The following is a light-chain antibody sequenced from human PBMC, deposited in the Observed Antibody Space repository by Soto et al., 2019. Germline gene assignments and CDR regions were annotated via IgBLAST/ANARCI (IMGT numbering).Light chain of an antibody. J-gene: IGKJ4*01. V-gene: IGKV3D-20*01. CDR1: QSVGSSY. CDR3: QQYGSSPLT. Sequence: EIVLTQSPATLSLSPGERATLSCGASQSVGSSYLAWYQQIPGLAPRLLIYDASSRATGIPDRFSGSGSGTDFTLTISRLEPEDFAVYYCQQYGSSPLTFGGGTKVEIK. CDR2: DAS.